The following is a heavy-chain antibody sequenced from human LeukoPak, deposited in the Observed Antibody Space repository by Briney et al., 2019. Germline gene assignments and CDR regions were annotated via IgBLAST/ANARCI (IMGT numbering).Heavy chain of an antibody. CDR2: INPNSGGT. CDR1: GYTFTSYY. CDR3: ARVGSGSYLTDY. D-gene: IGHD1-26*01. Sequence: ASVKVSCKASGYTFTSYYMHWVRQAPGQGLEWMGWINPNSGGTNYAQKFQGRVTMTRDTSISTAYMELSRLRSDDTAVYYCARVGSGSYLTDYWGQGTLVTVSS. J-gene: IGHJ4*02. V-gene: IGHV1-2*02.